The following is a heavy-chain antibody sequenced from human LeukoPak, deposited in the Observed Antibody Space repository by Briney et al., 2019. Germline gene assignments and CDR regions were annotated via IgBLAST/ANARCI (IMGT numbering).Heavy chain of an antibody. J-gene: IGHJ4*01. CDR1: GFTFSRNW. D-gene: IGHD3/OR15-3a*01. Sequence: LPGGSLRLSCAASGFTFSRNWMHWVRQAPGKGLVWVSRIDDNGGNEDYDASVKGRFTISRDNAKNRLYLQMNSLRPEDTAVYYCAREDWYLDRWGRGTLVTVSS. V-gene: IGHV3-74*01. CDR2: IDDNGGNE. CDR3: AREDWYLDR.